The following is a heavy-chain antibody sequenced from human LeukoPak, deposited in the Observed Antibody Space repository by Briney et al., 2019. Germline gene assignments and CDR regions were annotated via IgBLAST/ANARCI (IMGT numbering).Heavy chain of an antibody. CDR1: GDSVSINSAA. Sequence: SQTLSLTCAISGDSVSINSAACNWIRQSPSRGLEWQGRTYYRPKRYNDYAVSVNSRITSNPDTSKNQFTLQLNSVTPEDTAVYYCARGGSGWYSIYWFDPWGQGTLVTVSS. CDR2: TYYRPKRYN. J-gene: IGHJ5*02. CDR3: ARGGSGWYSIYWFDP. V-gene: IGHV6-1*01. D-gene: IGHD6-19*01.